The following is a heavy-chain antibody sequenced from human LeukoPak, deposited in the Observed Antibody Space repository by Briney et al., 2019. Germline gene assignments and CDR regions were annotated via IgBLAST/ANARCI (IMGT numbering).Heavy chain of an antibody. CDR3: ARDRVLTGYYNWGAYFDY. D-gene: IGHD3-9*01. V-gene: IGHV7-4-1*02. CDR1: VYTLTRYA. Sequence: ASVRVSCKAFVYTLTRYAMNWVREAPRQGLEWVGWINTHTGNPTYAQGFTGRFVFSLDTSVSTAYLQISSRKAEDTAVYYCARDRVLTGYYNWGAYFDYWGQGTLVTVSS. CDR2: INTHTGNP. J-gene: IGHJ4*02.